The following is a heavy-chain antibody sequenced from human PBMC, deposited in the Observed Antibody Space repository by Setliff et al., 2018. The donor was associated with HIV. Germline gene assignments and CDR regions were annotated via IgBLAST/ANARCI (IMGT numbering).Heavy chain of an antibody. Sequence: SETLSLTCTVSGGAFNTSSSYWGWIRQPPGKGLEYIGGIFYSGSAYYNPSLKSRVTISVDTSKNQLSLKLSSVTAADTAVCYCARLKLSGVIDYWGQGTLVTVSS. J-gene: IGHJ4*02. CDR2: IFYSGSA. D-gene: IGHD2-8*01. CDR3: ARLKLSGVIDY. CDR1: GGAFNTSSSY. V-gene: IGHV4-39*01.